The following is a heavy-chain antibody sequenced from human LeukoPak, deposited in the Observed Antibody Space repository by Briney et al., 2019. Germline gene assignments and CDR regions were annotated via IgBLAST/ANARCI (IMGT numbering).Heavy chain of an antibody. J-gene: IGHJ4*02. D-gene: IGHD3-3*01. Sequence: GGSLRLSCTASGLTFRTHTMNWVRQAPGKGLEWVSCISSSSSDISYADSVKGRFTISRDNAKNSLYLHMGSLRAEDTAVYYCARVPGGLEWADFDYWGQGTLVTVSS. CDR2: ISSSSSDI. CDR3: ARVPGGLEWADFDY. V-gene: IGHV3-21*01. CDR1: GLTFRTHT.